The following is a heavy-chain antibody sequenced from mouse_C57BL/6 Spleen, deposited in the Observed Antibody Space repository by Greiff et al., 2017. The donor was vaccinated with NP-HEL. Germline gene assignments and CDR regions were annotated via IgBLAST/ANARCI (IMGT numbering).Heavy chain of an antibody. Sequence: EVQLQESGPELVKPGASVKISCKASGYSFTDYNMNWVKQSNGKSLEWIGVINPNYGTTSYNQKFKGKATLTVDQSSSTAYMQLNSLTSEDSAVYYCARGLYGSSYGAMDYWGQGTSVTVSS. J-gene: IGHJ4*01. D-gene: IGHD1-1*01. CDR3: ARGLYGSSYGAMDY. CDR2: INPNYGTT. CDR1: GYSFTDYN. V-gene: IGHV1-39*01.